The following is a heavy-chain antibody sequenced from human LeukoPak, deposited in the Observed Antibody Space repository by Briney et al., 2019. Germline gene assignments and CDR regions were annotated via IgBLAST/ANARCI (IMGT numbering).Heavy chain of an antibody. V-gene: IGHV4-30-2*01. CDR1: GGSISSGGYY. J-gene: IGHJ4*02. CDR2: IYHSGST. CDR3: ARGGYCTNGVCPESY. D-gene: IGHD2-8*01. Sequence: PSQTLSLTCTVSGGSISSGGYYWSWIRQPPGKGLEWIGYIYHSGSTYYNPSLKSRVTISVDRSKNPFSLKLSSVTAADTAMYYCARGGYCTNGVCPESYWGQGTLVTVSS.